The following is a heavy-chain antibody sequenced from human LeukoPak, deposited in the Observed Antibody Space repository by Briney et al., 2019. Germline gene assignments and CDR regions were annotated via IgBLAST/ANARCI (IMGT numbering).Heavy chain of an antibody. V-gene: IGHV4-38-2*02. CDR3: ASLRADGGNYPRFDY. CDR2: YSTGGT. J-gene: IGHJ4*02. Sequence: PSETLSLTCTVSGASYWGWVRQSPEMGLEWIVYSTGGTYYNPSLKSRLTISLDTSKRQFSLKMTSMTAADTAVYYCASLRADGGNYPRFDYWGQGALVTVSS. CDR1: GASY. D-gene: IGHD4-23*01.